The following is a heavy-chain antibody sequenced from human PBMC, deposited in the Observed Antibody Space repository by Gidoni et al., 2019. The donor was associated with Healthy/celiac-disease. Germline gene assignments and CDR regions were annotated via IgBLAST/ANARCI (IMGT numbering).Heavy chain of an antibody. CDR1: GFTFSSSA. D-gene: IGHD2-2*01. Sequence: EVQLLESGGGLVQPGGSLRLSCAASGFTFSSSAMSWVRQAPGKGLEWVSAISGSGGSTYYADSVKGRFTISRDNSKNTLYLQMNSLRAEDTAVYYCAKGHYCSSTSCYFYYGMDVWGQGTTVTVSS. J-gene: IGHJ6*02. V-gene: IGHV3-23*01. CDR3: AKGHYCSSTSCYFYYGMDV. CDR2: ISGSGGST.